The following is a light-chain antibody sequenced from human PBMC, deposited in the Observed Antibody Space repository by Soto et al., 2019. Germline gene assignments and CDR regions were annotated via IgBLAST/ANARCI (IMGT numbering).Light chain of an antibody. CDR3: SSHTSRSTLV. J-gene: IGLJ2*01. CDR1: SSDVGGSNF. CDR2: EVS. Sequence: QSVLTQPASVSGSPGQSITISCTGTSSDVGGSNFVSWFQQHPGKAPKLMIFEVSSRPSEVSNRFSGSKSGNTASLTISGLQAEDEADYYCSSHTSRSTLVVGGGTKLTV. V-gene: IGLV2-14*01.